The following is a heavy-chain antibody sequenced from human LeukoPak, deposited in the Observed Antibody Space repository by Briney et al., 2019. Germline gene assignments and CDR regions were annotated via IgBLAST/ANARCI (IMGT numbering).Heavy chain of an antibody. J-gene: IGHJ4*02. V-gene: IGHV3-66*01. Sequence: GGSLRLSCAASGFTVSNNYMSWVRQAPGKGLEWVSVMYRGGSTYYADSVQGRFTMSRDNSKNTLYLQMNSLRAEDTAMYYCARDGGAAAGYWGQGTLVTVSS. CDR2: MYRGGST. CDR1: GFTVSNNY. D-gene: IGHD6-13*01. CDR3: ARDGGAAAGY.